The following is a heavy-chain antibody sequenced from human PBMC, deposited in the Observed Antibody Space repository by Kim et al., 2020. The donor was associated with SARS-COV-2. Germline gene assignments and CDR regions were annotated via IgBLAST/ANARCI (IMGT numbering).Heavy chain of an antibody. J-gene: IGHJ6*02. V-gene: IGHV3-23*01. Sequence: GRFTISRDNSKNTRYLQMNSLRAEDTAVYYCAKGDTAMVKSYYYYGMDVWGQGTTVTVSS. D-gene: IGHD5-18*01. CDR3: AKGDTAMVKSYYYYGMDV.